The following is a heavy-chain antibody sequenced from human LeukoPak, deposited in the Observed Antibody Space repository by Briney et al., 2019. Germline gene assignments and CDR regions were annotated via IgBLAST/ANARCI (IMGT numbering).Heavy chain of an antibody. CDR3: ARASSGPYYYDSSGYSLGPNFDY. D-gene: IGHD3-22*01. V-gene: IGHV1-2*04. CDR1: GYAFTGYY. Sequence: ASVKVSCKASGYAFTGYYMHWVRQAPGQGLGWMGWINPNSGGTNYAQKFQGWVTMTRDTSISTAYMELSRLRSDDTAVYYCARASSGPYYYDSSGYSLGPNFDYWGQGTLVTVSS. J-gene: IGHJ4*02. CDR2: INPNSGGT.